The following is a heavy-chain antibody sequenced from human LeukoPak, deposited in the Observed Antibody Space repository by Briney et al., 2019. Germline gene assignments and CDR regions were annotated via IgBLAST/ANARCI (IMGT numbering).Heavy chain of an antibody. CDR2: ISSSGKA. CDR1: GGSITTSDFD. CDR3: ARFKGGTGFEY. Sequence: SETLSLTCTVSGGSITTSDFDWAWIRQPPGQGFEWIATISSSGKAYYYPSLMSRVTISVDTSKNQFSLDVTSVTAADTGLFYCARFKGGTGFEYWGRGTLVIVS. J-gene: IGHJ4*02. V-gene: IGHV4-39*01. D-gene: IGHD1-26*01.